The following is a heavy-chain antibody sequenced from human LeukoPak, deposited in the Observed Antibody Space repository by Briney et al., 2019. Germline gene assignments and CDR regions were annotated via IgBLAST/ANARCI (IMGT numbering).Heavy chain of an antibody. CDR1: GITFRTYW. V-gene: IGHV3-7*01. D-gene: IGHD2-2*01. Sequence: GGSLRLSCAASGITFRTYWMSWVRQAPRKGLEWVANIKQEGSDKYYVDSVKGRFTISRDNAKNSLYLQMNSLRAEDKAVYYCAREGEYQLRVLYYYYYMDVWGKGTTVTVSS. CDR2: IKQEGSDK. CDR3: AREGEYQLRVLYYYYYMDV. J-gene: IGHJ6*03.